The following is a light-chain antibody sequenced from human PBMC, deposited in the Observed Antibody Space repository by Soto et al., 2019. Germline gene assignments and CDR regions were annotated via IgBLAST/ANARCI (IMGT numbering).Light chain of an antibody. CDR2: QAS. Sequence: DIQMTQSPSTLSASVRDRVTVTCRASQSISGWLAWFQQKPGKAPKLLIYQASSLESGVPSRFSGSGSGTEVTLTISSLQPDDFATYYCQQYNSYPWTFGQGTKVEIK. V-gene: IGKV1-5*03. CDR1: QSISGW. J-gene: IGKJ1*01. CDR3: QQYNSYPWT.